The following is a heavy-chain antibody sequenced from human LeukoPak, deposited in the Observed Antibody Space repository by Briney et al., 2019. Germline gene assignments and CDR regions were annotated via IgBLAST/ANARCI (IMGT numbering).Heavy chain of an antibody. Sequence: GGSLRLSCAASGFTVSSNYMSWVRQAPGKGLEWVPVIYSGGSTYYADSVKGRFTISRDNSKNTLYLQMNSLRAEDTAVYYCARSPRGYGSGSYYNRRDAFDIWGQGTMVTVSS. J-gene: IGHJ3*02. D-gene: IGHD3-10*01. CDR3: ARSPRGYGSGSYYNRRDAFDI. CDR2: IYSGGST. CDR1: GFTVSSNY. V-gene: IGHV3-53*01.